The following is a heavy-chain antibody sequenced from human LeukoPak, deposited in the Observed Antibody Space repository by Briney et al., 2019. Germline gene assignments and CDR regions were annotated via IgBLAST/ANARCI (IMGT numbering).Heavy chain of an antibody. CDR1: GFTFSSYA. J-gene: IGHJ6*02. V-gene: IGHV3-53*01. CDR3: ARSSLIAAGGYYYYYGMDV. D-gene: IGHD6-13*01. Sequence: GGSLRLFCAACGFTFSSYAMHWVRQAPGKGLEWVSVIYSGGSTYYADSVKGRFTISRDNSKNTLYLQMNSLRAEDTAVYYCARSSLIAAGGYYYYYGMDVWGQGTTVTVSS. CDR2: IYSGGST.